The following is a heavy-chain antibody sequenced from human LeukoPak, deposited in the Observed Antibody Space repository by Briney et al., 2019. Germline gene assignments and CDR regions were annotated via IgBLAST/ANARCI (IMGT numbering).Heavy chain of an antibody. CDR1: GFIFDDYA. Sequence: GGSLRLXCAASGFIFDDYAMHWVRQAPGKGLEWVSGISWNSGSIGYADSVKGRFTISRDNAKNSLYLQMNSLRAEDMALYYCAKGYSYAYKYYFDYWGQGTLVTVSS. CDR2: ISWNSGSI. D-gene: IGHD5-18*01. J-gene: IGHJ4*02. V-gene: IGHV3-9*03. CDR3: AKGYSYAYKYYFDY.